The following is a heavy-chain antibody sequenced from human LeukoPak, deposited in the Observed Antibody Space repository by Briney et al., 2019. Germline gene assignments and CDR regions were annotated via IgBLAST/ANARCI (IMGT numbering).Heavy chain of an antibody. CDR1: GGYISRGGYY. Sequence: PSQTLSITCTVSGGYISRGGYYWSSIRQHPRNRLEWIGYIHYNGITYYNPSLKSRVTISVDTSKNQFSLKLSSVTAADTAVYYCARLRLGELSFGYWGQGTLVTVSS. CDR2: IHYNGIT. D-gene: IGHD3-16*02. V-gene: IGHV4-31*03. J-gene: IGHJ4*02. CDR3: ARLRLGELSFGY.